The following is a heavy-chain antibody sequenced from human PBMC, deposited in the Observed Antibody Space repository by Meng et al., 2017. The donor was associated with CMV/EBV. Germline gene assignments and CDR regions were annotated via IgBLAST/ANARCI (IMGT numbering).Heavy chain of an antibody. V-gene: IGHV1-46*01. CDR3: AREEGIAARSDWFDP. Sequence: VQVVQSGGEVKKPGGSVKVSCKASGYPFTSYYMHWVRQAPGQGLEWMGIINPSGGSTSYAQKFQGRVTMTRDTSTITVYMELSSLRSEDTAVYYCAREEGIAARSDWFDPWGQGTLVTVSS. CDR2: INPSGGST. J-gene: IGHJ5*02. CDR1: GYPFTSYY. D-gene: IGHD6-6*01.